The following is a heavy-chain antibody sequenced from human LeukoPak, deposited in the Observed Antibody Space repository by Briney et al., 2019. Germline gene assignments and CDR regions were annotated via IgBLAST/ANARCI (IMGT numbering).Heavy chain of an antibody. D-gene: IGHD3-10*01. J-gene: IGHJ6*02. V-gene: IGHV1-2*02. CDR3: ARTSTSGFGELFDGMDV. CDR2: INPKTGGT. CDR1: GYTFTGYF. Sequence: APVKVSCKASGYTFTGYFMHWVRQAPGQGLEWMGWINPKTGGTNYAQKFQGRVTMTRDTSISTAYMEVRRLRSDDTAVYYCARTSTSGFGELFDGMDVWGQGTTVTVSS.